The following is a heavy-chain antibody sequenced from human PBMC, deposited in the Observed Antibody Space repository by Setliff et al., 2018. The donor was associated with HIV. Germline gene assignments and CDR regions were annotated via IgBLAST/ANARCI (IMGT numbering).Heavy chain of an antibody. J-gene: IGHJ4*02. CDR3: VIRSRLGGSSNYFDY. Sequence: PSETLSLTCAVYGGSFSAYHWSWIRQTPGKGLEWIGSIYYSGSTYYNSSLRSRVTISGDTSKKQFSLRLSSVTAADTAVYYCVIRSRLGGSSNYFDYWGQGTLVTVSS. V-gene: IGHV4-34*01. CDR1: GGSFSAYH. CDR2: IYYSGST. D-gene: IGHD3-16*01.